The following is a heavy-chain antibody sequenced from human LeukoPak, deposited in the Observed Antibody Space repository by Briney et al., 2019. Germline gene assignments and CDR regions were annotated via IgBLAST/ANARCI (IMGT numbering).Heavy chain of an antibody. Sequence: GGSLRLSCAASGFTFSSYSMNWVRQAPGKGLEWVSSISSSSSYIDYADSVKGRFTISRDNAKNSLYLQMNGLRADDTAVYYCGRDHGIVVVTASRLDSWGQGTLVTVSS. D-gene: IGHD2-21*02. CDR1: GFTFSSYS. V-gene: IGHV3-21*01. CDR2: ISSSSSYI. J-gene: IGHJ4*02. CDR3: GRDHGIVVVTASRLDS.